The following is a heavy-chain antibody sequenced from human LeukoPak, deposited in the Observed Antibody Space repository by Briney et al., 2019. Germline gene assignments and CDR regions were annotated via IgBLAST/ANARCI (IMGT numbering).Heavy chain of an antibody. CDR3: AKAKGSRPPFDY. V-gene: IGHV3-9*01. D-gene: IGHD2-15*01. J-gene: IGHJ4*02. CDR2: ISWNSGDI. CDR1: GFTFDDYA. Sequence: GRSLRLSCAASGFTFDDYAMHWVRQVPGKGLEWVSGISWNSGDIGYADFVKGRFTISRDNAKNSLYLQMNSLRAEDTALYYCAKAKGSRPPFDYWGQGTLVTVSS.